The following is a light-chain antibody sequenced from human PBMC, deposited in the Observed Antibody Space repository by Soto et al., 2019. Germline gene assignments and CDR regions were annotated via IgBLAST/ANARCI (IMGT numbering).Light chain of an antibody. CDR2: DTT. CDR1: TGAVTNGHY. Sequence: AGLTQEPSLTVSPGGTVTLTCGSSTGAVTNGHYPYWFQQKPGQAPRTLIYDTTNRHSWTPARFSGSLLGGKAALTLSGAQPEDEAEYYCLLSYNGPYVFGTGTKVTVL. CDR3: LLSYNGPYV. V-gene: IGLV7-46*01. J-gene: IGLJ1*01.